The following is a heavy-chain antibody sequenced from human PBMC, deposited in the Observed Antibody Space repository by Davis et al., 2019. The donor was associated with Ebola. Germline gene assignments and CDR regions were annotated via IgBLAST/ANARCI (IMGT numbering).Heavy chain of an antibody. CDR1: GGTFSNYT. Sequence: ASVKVSCKASGGTFSNYTVSWVRQAPGQGLEWMGWINPNSGDTNYAQKFQGRVTMTRDTSVTTAYMELSRLRSGDTAFYYCARLGSSNWNDYWGQGTLVTVSS. CDR2: INPNSGDT. J-gene: IGHJ4*02. CDR3: ARLGSSNWNDY. V-gene: IGHV1-2*02. D-gene: IGHD1-1*01.